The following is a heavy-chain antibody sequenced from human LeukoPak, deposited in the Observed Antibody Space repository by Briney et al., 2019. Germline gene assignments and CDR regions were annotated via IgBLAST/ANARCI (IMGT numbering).Heavy chain of an antibody. CDR1: GGSFSGYY. V-gene: IGHV4-34*01. J-gene: IGHJ4*02. CDR3: ARGSGPFDY. Sequence: SETLSLTCAVYGGSFSGYYWSWIRQPPGKGLEWIGEINHSGSTNYNPSLKSRVTISVDTSKNQFSLKLSSVTAADTAVYYCARGSGPFDYWGQGTLVTVSS. CDR2: INHSGST. D-gene: IGHD1-26*01.